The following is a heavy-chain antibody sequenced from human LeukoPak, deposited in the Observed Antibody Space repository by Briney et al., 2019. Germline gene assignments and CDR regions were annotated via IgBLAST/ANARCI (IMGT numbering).Heavy chain of an antibody. CDR2: IYYSGST. CDR1: GGPISSYY. V-gene: IGHV4-59*01. Sequence: SETLSLTCSVSGGPISSYYWSWIRQPPGKGLEWIGYIYYSGSTNYNPSLKSRVTISVDTSKNQFSLKLSSLIAADTAVYYCARVGRYGYNLEYFDYWGQGTLVTVSP. J-gene: IGHJ4*02. CDR3: ARVGRYGYNLEYFDY. D-gene: IGHD5-24*01.